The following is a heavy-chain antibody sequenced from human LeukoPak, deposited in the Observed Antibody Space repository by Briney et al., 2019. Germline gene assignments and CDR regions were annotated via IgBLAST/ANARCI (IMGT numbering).Heavy chain of an antibody. CDR3: ARVRKVLKDGYNY. CDR2: INPNSGGT. D-gene: IGHD5-24*01. J-gene: IGHJ4*02. V-gene: IGHV1-2*02. Sequence: ASVKVSCKASGYTFTGYYMHWVRQAPGQGLEWMGWINPNSGGTNYAQKFQGRVTMTRDPSISTAYMELSRLRSDDTAVYYCARVRKVLKDGYNYWGQGTLVTVSS. CDR1: GYTFTGYY.